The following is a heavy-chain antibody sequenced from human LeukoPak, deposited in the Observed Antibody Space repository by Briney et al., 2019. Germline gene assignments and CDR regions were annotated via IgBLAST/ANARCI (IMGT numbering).Heavy chain of an antibody. V-gene: IGHV3-23*01. CDR1: QFTFRTFP. CDR3: AKGTSNRAWTLGS. Sequence: PGGSLSHSCAASQFTFRTFPMTWVRQAPGKGLEWVSSISRSGSATYYPDSVRGRFTISRDNSQNTLYLQMNSLRADDTAIYYCAKGTSNRAWTLGSWGEGALGTVSS. J-gene: IGHJ4*02. CDR2: ISRSGSAT. D-gene: IGHD1-1*01.